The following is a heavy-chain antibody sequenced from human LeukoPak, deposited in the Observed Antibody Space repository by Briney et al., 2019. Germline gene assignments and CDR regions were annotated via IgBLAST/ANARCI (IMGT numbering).Heavy chain of an antibody. CDR1: GYTFVRYG. D-gene: IGHD1-14*01. Sequence: ASVKVSCKASGYTFVRYGVNWVRQAPGQGLEWMGWISTYDAKTHYAERLQDRFTMTRDISASTVCMELRSLTPDDTAVYYCARDNRSPGPVFADYWGQGTLVTVSS. CDR2: ISTYDAKT. J-gene: IGHJ4*02. CDR3: ARDNRSPGPVFADY. V-gene: IGHV1-18*01.